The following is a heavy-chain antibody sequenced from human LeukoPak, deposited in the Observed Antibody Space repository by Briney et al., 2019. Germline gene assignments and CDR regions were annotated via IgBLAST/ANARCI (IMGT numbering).Heavy chain of an antibody. D-gene: IGHD6-13*01. J-gene: IGHJ4*02. Sequence: GGSLRLSCAVSGFTFSSYWMHWVRQAPGKGLVWVSRINSDGSSTDYAGSVKGRLTISRDNAKNTLYLQMNSLRAEDTAVYYCARGKGRAAAGTEFFDYWGQGTLVTVSS. CDR2: INSDGSST. V-gene: IGHV3-74*01. CDR1: GFTFSSYW. CDR3: ARGKGRAAAGTEFFDY.